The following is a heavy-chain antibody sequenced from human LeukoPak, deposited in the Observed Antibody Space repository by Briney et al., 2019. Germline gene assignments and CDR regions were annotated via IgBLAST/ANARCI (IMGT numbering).Heavy chain of an antibody. Sequence: GGSLRLSCAASGFTFSSYAMSWVRQAPGKGLEWVSAISGSGGSTYYADSVKGRFTISRNNSKNTLYLQMNSLRAEDTAVYYCAKGVAVAGLGYFDYWGQGTLVTVSS. CDR1: GFTFSSYA. V-gene: IGHV3-23*01. CDR2: ISGSGGST. J-gene: IGHJ4*02. D-gene: IGHD6-19*01. CDR3: AKGVAVAGLGYFDY.